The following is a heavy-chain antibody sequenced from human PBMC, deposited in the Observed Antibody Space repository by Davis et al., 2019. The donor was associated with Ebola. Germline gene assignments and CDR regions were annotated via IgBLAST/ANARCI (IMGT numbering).Heavy chain of an antibody. V-gene: IGHV6-1*01. CDR2: TYYNSKWYN. D-gene: IGHD5-12*01. CDR1: GDSVSSGG. Sequence: LRLSCAISGDSVSSGGWNWIRQSPSRGLEWLGRTYYNSKWYNDYAVSVKSRISINPDTSKNQFSLQLNSVTPEDTAVYFCARGWLRSGFDYWGQGTLATVSS. CDR3: ARGWLRSGFDY. J-gene: IGHJ4*02.